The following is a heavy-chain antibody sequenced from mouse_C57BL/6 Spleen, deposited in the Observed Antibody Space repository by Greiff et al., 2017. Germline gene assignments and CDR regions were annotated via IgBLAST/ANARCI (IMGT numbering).Heavy chain of an antibody. CDR2: INYDGSST. D-gene: IGHD1-1*01. J-gene: IGHJ2*01. V-gene: IGHV5-16*01. CDR1: GFTFSDYY. Sequence: EVKVVESEGGLVQPGSSMKLSCTASGFTFSDYYMAWVRQVPEKGLEWVANINYDGSSTYYLDSLKSRFIISRDNAKNILYLQMSSLKSEDRATYYCAREGDYDGSSYLHYFDYWGQGTTLTVSS. CDR3: AREGDYDGSSYLHYFDY.